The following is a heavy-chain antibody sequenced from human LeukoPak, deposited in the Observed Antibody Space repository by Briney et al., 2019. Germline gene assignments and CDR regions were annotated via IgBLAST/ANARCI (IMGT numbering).Heavy chain of an antibody. CDR3: ARALYDILTGYYFDY. V-gene: IGHV3-21*04. J-gene: IGHJ4*02. Sequence: GGSLRLSCAASGFTFSSYSMNWVRQAPGKGLEWVSLISSSSSYIYYADSVKGRFTISRDNAKNSLYLQMNSLRAEDTAVYYCARALYDILTGYYFDYWGQGTLVTVSS. CDR1: GFTFSSYS. CDR2: ISSSSSYI. D-gene: IGHD3-9*01.